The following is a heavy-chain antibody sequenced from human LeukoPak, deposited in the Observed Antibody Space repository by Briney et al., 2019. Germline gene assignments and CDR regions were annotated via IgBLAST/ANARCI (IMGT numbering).Heavy chain of an antibody. V-gene: IGHV3-74*03. CDR2: ISPDGNSA. CDR3: AKGLPVSDFWSGNGYYYGMDV. Sequence: GGSLRLSCAASGFTFNRYWMHWVRQAPGKGLVWVSRISPDGNSATYADSVKGRFTISRDNAKNTLYLQMNSLRAEDTAVYYCAKGLPVSDFWSGNGYYYGMDVWGQGTTVTVS. D-gene: IGHD3-3*01. J-gene: IGHJ6*02. CDR1: GFTFNRYW.